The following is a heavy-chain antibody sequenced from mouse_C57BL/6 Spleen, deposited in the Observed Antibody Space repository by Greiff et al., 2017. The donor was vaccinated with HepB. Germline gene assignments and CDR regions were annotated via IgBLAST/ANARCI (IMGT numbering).Heavy chain of an antibody. V-gene: IGHV1-61*01. D-gene: IGHD1-1*01. CDR2: IYPSDSET. Sequence: QVQLQQPGAELVRPGSSVKLSCKASGYTFTSYWMDWVKQRPGQGLEWIGNIYPSDSETHYNQKFKDKATLTVDKSSSTAYMQLSSLTSEDSAVYDCAICPITTVVATYWYFDVWGTGTTVTVSS. J-gene: IGHJ1*03. CDR1: GYTFTSYW. CDR3: AICPITTVVATYWYFDV.